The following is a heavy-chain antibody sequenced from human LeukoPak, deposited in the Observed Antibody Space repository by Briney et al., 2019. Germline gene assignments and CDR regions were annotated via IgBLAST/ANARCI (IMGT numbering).Heavy chain of an antibody. D-gene: IGHD4-23*01. CDR2: TSSSSSTL. Sequence: GGSLRLSCAASGFTFNNYGMVWVRQAPGRCLQWVSYTSSSSSTLTYADSVKGRFTISRDNAKNSLYLQMNSLRAEDTAVYYCARETVGIDYWGQGILVTVSS. CDR3: ARETVGIDY. V-gene: IGHV3-48*01. CDR1: GFTFNNYG. J-gene: IGHJ4*02.